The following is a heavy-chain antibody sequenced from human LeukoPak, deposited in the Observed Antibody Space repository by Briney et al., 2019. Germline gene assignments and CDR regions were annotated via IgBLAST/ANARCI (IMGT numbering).Heavy chain of an antibody. Sequence: GVSLRLSCAASRFTFSSYAMSWVRQAPGKGLEWVSGISSSGGSTYYADSVKRRFTISRDNSKNTLYLHMNSLRAEDTAVYYCATDPQITNWYDYFDFWGQGTLVTVSS. CDR1: RFTFSSYA. J-gene: IGHJ4*02. CDR2: ISSSGGST. CDR3: ATDPQITNWYDYFDF. D-gene: IGHD1-1*01. V-gene: IGHV3-23*01.